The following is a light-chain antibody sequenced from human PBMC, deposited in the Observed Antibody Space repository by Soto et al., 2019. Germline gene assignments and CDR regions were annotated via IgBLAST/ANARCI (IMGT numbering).Light chain of an antibody. Sequence: EIVLTQSPGTLSLSPGERATLSCRARQSVSSAYLAWYQQKPGRAPRLLIYGASSRATGIPDRFSGSGSGTDFPLTISRLEPEDFAVYYCQQDGSSPITFGQGTRLEIK. CDR2: GAS. CDR3: QQDGSSPIT. CDR1: QSVSSAY. J-gene: IGKJ5*01. V-gene: IGKV3-20*01.